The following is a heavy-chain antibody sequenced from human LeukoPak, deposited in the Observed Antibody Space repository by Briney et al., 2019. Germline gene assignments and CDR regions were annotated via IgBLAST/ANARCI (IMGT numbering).Heavy chain of an antibody. J-gene: IGHJ4*02. D-gene: IGHD6-19*01. CDR3: ARGQRYSSGWNQYYFDY. CDR1: GGSISSYY. Sequence: PSETLSLTCIVSGGSISSYYWSWIRQPPGKGLEWIGYIYYSGSTNYNPSLKSRVTISVDTSKNQFSLRLSSVTAADTAVYYCARGQRYSSGWNQYYFDYWGQGTLVTVSS. V-gene: IGHV4-59*01. CDR2: IYYSGST.